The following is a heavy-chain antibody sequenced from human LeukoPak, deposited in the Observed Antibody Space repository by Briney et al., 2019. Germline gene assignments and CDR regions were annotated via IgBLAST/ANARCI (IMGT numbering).Heavy chain of an antibody. CDR3: ARALTMMKTDY. CDR2: INHSGST. Sequence: SGTLSLTCAVSGGSISSSNWWSWVRQPPGKGLEWIGEINHSGSTNYNPSLKSRVTISVDTSKNQFSLKLSSVTAADTAVYYCARALTMMKTDYWGQGTLVTVSS. CDR1: GGSISSSNW. J-gene: IGHJ4*02. V-gene: IGHV4-4*02. D-gene: IGHD3-22*01.